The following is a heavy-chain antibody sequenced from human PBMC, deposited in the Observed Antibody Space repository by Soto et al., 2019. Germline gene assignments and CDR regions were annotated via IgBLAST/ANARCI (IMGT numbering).Heavy chain of an antibody. V-gene: IGHV3-23*01. CDR3: AKDRTTVTTGNYYYYMDV. Sequence: EVQLLESGGGLVQPGGSLRLSCAASGFTFSSYAMSWVRKAPGKGLEWVSAISGSGGSTYYADSVKGRFTISRDNSKNTLYLQMNSLRAEDTAVYYCAKDRTTVTTGNYYYYMDVWGKGTTVTVSS. CDR2: ISGSGGST. CDR1: GFTFSSYA. J-gene: IGHJ6*03. D-gene: IGHD4-4*01.